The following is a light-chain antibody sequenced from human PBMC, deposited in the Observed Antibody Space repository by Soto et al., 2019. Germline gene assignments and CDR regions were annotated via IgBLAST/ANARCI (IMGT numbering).Light chain of an antibody. CDR2: GVT. V-gene: IGKV3-15*01. Sequence: EIVMTQSPATLSVSPGERATLSCRASQSVSSNLAWYQQKPGQAPRLLIYGVTTRATGIPARFSGSGSGTEFTLTISSPQSEDFAVYYCQQYNNWLRTFGQGTKVDIK. J-gene: IGKJ1*01. CDR3: QQYNNWLRT. CDR1: QSVSSN.